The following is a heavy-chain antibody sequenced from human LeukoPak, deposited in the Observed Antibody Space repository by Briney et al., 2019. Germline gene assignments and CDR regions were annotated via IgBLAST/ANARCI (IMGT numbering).Heavy chain of an antibody. CDR3: AVNYGDFNTCFDY. J-gene: IGHJ4*02. V-gene: IGHV1-2*02. D-gene: IGHD4-17*01. CDR2: INPNSGGT. CDR1: GYTFTGYY. Sequence: ASVKVSCKASGYTFTGYYMHWVRQAPGQGLEWMGWINPNSGGTNYAQKFQGRVTMTRDTSISTAYMELSRLRSDDTAVYYCAVNYGDFNTCFDYWGQGTLVTVSS.